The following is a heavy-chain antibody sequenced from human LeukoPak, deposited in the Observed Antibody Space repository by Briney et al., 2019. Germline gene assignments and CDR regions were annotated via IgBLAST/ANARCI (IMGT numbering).Heavy chain of an antibody. J-gene: IGHJ5*02. CDR3: ARGARVVVVAATVIWLDP. Sequence: SETLSLTCAVYGGSFSGYYWSWIRQPPGKGLEWIGEINHSGSTNYNPSLKSRVTISVDTSKNQFSLKLSSVTAADTAVYYCARGARVVVVAATVIWLDPWGQGTLVTVSS. CDR2: INHSGST. D-gene: IGHD2-15*01. CDR1: GGSFSGYY. V-gene: IGHV4-34*01.